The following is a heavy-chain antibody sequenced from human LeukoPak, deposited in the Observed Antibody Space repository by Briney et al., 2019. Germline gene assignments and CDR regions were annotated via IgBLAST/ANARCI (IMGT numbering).Heavy chain of an antibody. CDR1: GYTFTSYY. J-gene: IGHJ6*03. Sequence: GASVKVSCKASGYTFTSYYMHWVRQAPGQGLEWMGIINPSGGSTSYAQKFQGRVTMTRDTSTSTVYMELSSLRSEDTAVYYCARMYYYGSGSYIEIYYYYYYMDVWGKGTTVTVSS. CDR3: ARMYYYGSGSYIEIYYYYYYMDV. D-gene: IGHD3-10*01. V-gene: IGHV1-46*01. CDR2: INPSGGST.